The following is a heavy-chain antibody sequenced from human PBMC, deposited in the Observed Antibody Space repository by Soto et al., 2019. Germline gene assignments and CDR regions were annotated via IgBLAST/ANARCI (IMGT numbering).Heavy chain of an antibody. D-gene: IGHD6-13*01. CDR1: GFTFRSFT. V-gene: IGHV3-21*01. CDR3: TRDASRDSSARGWFNP. CDR2: ISSNSAYI. J-gene: IGHJ5*02. Sequence: GGSLRLSCAASGFTFRSFTMNWVRQAPGKGLEWVSTISSNSAYIYYTDALRGRFTISRDNAKNSLHLQMNSLRAEDTAVYYCTRDASRDSSARGWFNPWGPGTLVTVS.